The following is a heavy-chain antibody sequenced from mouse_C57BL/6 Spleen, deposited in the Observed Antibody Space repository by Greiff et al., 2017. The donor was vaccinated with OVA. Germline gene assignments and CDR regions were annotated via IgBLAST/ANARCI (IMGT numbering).Heavy chain of an antibody. CDR3: ARENLSPYWYFDV. CDR1: GYSITSGYY. V-gene: IGHV3-6*01. J-gene: IGHJ1*03. D-gene: IGHD1-1*01. Sequence: EVKLEESGPGLVKPSQSLSLTCSVTGYSITSGYYWNWIRQFPGNKLEWMGYISYDGSNNYNPSLKNRISITRDTSKNQFFLKLNSVTTEDTATXYCARENLSPYWYFDVWGTGTTVTVSS. CDR2: ISYDGSN.